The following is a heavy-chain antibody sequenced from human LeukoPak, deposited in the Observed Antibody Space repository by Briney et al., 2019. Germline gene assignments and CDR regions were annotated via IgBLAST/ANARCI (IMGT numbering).Heavy chain of an antibody. Sequence: PSETLSLTCTVSGGSISTYYWSWIRQPPGKGLEWIEYIYYSGSTNYNPSLKSRVTISVDTSKTQFSLKLRSVTAADTAVYYCERVVYSGSWGYFDYWGQGTLVTVSS. CDR1: GGSISTYY. CDR3: ERVVYSGSWGYFDY. CDR2: IYYSGST. D-gene: IGHD3-10*01. J-gene: IGHJ4*02. V-gene: IGHV4-59*12.